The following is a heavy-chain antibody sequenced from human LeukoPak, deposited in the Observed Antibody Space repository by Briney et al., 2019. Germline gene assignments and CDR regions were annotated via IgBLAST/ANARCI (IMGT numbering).Heavy chain of an antibody. J-gene: IGHJ4*02. CDR3: ARGRISRCSSTSCYRSYDY. CDR1: GYTFTGYY. V-gene: IGHV1-2*02. Sequence: ASVKVSCKASGYTFTGYYMHWVRQAPGQGLEWMGWTNPNSGGTNYAQKFQGRVTMTRDTSISTAYMELSRLRSDDTAVYYCARGRISRCSSTSCYRSYDYWGQGTLVTVSS. CDR2: TNPNSGGT. D-gene: IGHD2-2*02.